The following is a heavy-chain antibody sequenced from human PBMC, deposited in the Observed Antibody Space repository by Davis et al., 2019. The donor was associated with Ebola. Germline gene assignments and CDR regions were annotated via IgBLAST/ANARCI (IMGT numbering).Heavy chain of an antibody. CDR3: ARDATIFGERGGMDV. J-gene: IGHJ6*02. Sequence: PSETLSLTCTVPGGSISSSSYYWGWIRQPPGKGLEWIGSIYYSGSTYYNPSLKSRVTISVDTSKNQFSLKLSSVTAADTAVYYCARDATIFGERGGMDVWGQGTTVTVSS. CDR2: IYYSGST. D-gene: IGHD3-3*01. V-gene: IGHV4-39*02. CDR1: GGSISSSSYY.